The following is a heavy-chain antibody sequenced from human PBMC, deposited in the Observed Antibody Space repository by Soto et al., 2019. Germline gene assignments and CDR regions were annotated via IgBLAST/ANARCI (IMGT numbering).Heavy chain of an antibody. V-gene: IGHV1-69*13. CDR3: ARVEVYGPGSVD. CDR2: IIPIFGTA. CDR1: GGTFSSYA. D-gene: IGHD3-10*01. J-gene: IGHJ4*02. Sequence: SVQVSCKASGGTFSSYAISWVRQAPGQGLEWMGGIIPIFGTANYAQKFQGRVTITADESTSTAYMELSSLRSEDTAVYYCARVEVYGPGSVDWGQGKLVSGTS.